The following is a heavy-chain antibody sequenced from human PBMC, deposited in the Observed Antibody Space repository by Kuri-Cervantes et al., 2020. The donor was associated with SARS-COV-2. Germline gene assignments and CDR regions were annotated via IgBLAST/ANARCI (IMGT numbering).Heavy chain of an antibody. Sequence: SETLSLTCTVSGGSISSGDNFWTWIRQPPGKGLEWIGYIYYSGSTYYNPSLKSRVTISVDTSKNQFSLKLSSVTAADTAVYYCARAGEGRFYSGYPFDYWGQGTLVTVSS. CDR2: IYYSGST. J-gene: IGHJ4*02. CDR1: GGSISSGDNF. V-gene: IGHV4-30-4*08. D-gene: IGHD5-12*01. CDR3: ARAGEGRFYSGYPFDY.